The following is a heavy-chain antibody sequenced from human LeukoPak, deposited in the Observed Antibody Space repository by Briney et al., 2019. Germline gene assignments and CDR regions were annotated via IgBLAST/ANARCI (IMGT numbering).Heavy chain of an antibody. CDR3: ARRAAAGTGLDYYYYGMDV. CDR1: GFTFSSYA. CDR2: ISYDGSNK. D-gene: IGHD6-13*01. Sequence: GGSLRLSCAASGFTFSSYAMSWVRQAPGTGLEWVAVISYDGSNKYYADSVKGRFTISRDNSKNTLYLQMNSLRAEDTAVYYCARRAAAGTGLDYYYYGMDVWGKGTTVTVSS. V-gene: IGHV3-30*04. J-gene: IGHJ6*04.